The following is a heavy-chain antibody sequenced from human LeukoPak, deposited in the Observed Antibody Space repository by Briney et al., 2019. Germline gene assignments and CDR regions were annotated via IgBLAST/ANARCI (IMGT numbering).Heavy chain of an antibody. CDR2: ISWNSGSI. V-gene: IGHV3-9*01. D-gene: IGHD3-16*01. CDR3: AACYGPVPTTDYGMDV. J-gene: IGHJ6*02. Sequence: GGSLRLSCAASGFTFDDYAMHWVRQAPGKGLEWVSGISWNSGSIGYADSVKGRFTISRDNAKNSLYLQMNSLRAEDTALYYCAACYGPVPTTDYGMDVWGQGTTVTVSS. CDR1: GFTFDDYA.